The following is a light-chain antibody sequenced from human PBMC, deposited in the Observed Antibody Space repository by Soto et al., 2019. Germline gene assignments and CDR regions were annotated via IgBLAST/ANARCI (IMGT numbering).Light chain of an antibody. J-gene: IGKJ3*01. Sequence: DIQMTQSTSFLSASVGDRVTITCRASQSNSSYLNWYQQKPGKAPKLLIYAASSLQSGVPSRFSGSRYGTNFTLTFSSLQPEDFATYYCQQSYSNPLLTFGPGTKVDIK. V-gene: IGKV1-39*01. CDR1: QSNSSY. CDR2: AAS. CDR3: QQSYSNPLLT.